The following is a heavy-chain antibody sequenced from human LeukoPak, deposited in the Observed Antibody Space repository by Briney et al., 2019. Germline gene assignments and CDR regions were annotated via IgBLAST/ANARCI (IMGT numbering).Heavy chain of an antibody. V-gene: IGHV3-48*04. CDR3: ARSRLVATDY. CDR1: GFTFSSYS. J-gene: IGHJ4*02. CDR2: ISSSSSTI. D-gene: IGHD5-12*01. Sequence: PGGSLRLSCAASGFTFSSYSMNWVRQAPGKGLEWVSYISSSSSTIDYADSVKGRFTISRDNAKNSLYLQMNSLRAEDTAVYYCARSRLVATDYWGQGTLVTVSS.